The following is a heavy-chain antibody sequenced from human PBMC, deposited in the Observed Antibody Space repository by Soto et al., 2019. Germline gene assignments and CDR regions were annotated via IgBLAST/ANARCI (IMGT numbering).Heavy chain of an antibody. Sequence: EVQLVESGGGLVKPGGSLRLSCAASGFTISGAWMNWVCQAPGKGLEWVGRIKTKAQGETTDYAAPVKGRFTISRDDSENTLSLQMSSLKIEDTAVYFCTTGSVEGYWGQGTLVTVSS. V-gene: IGHV3-15*07. CDR2: IKTKAQGETT. J-gene: IGHJ4*02. CDR1: GFTISGAW. D-gene: IGHD1-26*01. CDR3: TTGSVEGY.